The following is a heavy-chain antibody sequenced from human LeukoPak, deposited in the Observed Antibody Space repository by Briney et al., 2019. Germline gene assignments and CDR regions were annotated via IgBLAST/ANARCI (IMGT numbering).Heavy chain of an antibody. Sequence: GGSLRLSCAASGFTFSSYEMNWVRQAPGKGLEWVSYISSSGSTIYYADSVKGRFTISRDNAENSLYLQMNSLRAEDTAMYYCARGAGGLRGFDIWGQGTMVTVSS. CDR1: GFTFSSYE. V-gene: IGHV3-48*03. CDR2: ISSSGSTI. CDR3: ARGAGGLRGFDI. J-gene: IGHJ3*02. D-gene: IGHD3-16*01.